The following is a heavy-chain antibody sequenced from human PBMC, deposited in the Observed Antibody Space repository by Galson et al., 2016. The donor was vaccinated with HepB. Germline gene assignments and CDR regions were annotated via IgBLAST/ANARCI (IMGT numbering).Heavy chain of an antibody. CDR2: IDGSGHYI. V-gene: IGHV3-21*01. CDR3: ARPDLGKPYCGGDS. D-gene: IGHD2-21*01. J-gene: IGHJ5*02. Sequence: SLRLSCAASGFIFSRYSINWVRQAPGKGLEWVSSIDGSGHYIYYGDSVKGRYTISRDNAKNSVYLQMNSLRAEDTAIYYCARPDLGKPYCGGDSWGQGTLVIVSS. CDR1: GFIFSRYS.